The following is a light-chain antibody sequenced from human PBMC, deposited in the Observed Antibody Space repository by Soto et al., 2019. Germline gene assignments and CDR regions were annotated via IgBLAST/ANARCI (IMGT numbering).Light chain of an antibody. Sequence: QSALTQPASVSGSPGQSITISCTGTSSDVGGYNYVSWYQQYPGKAPKVIIYDVSNRPSGVSDRFSGSKTGNTASLTNSGLQAEDEAEYYCSSYTSTSTDVFGSGTKVTVL. V-gene: IGLV2-14*01. J-gene: IGLJ1*01. CDR2: DVS. CDR3: SSYTSTSTDV. CDR1: SSDVGGYNY.